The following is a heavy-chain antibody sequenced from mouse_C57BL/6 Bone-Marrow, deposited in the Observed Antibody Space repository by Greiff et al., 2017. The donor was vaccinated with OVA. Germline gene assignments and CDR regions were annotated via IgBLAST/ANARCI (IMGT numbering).Heavy chain of an antibody. Sequence: EVKLQQSGPELVKPGASVKISCKASGYTFTDYYMNWVKQSHGKSLEWIGDINPNNGGTSYNQKFKGKATLTVDKSSSTAYMELRSLTSEDSAVYYCARGDSSGPFAYWGQGTLVTVSA. CDR1: GYTFTDYY. CDR2: INPNNGGT. CDR3: ARGDSSGPFAY. V-gene: IGHV1-26*01. J-gene: IGHJ3*01. D-gene: IGHD3-2*02.